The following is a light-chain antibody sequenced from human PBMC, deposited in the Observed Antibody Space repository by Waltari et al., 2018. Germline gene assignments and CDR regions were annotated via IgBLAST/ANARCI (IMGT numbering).Light chain of an antibody. CDR1: ASTLGAHL. J-gene: IGLJ3*02. Sequence: QPVLTQPPSVSGTPGQRVTISCSGRASTLGAHLLTWYQQLPGTAPKLLIYRSDLRPSGVPDRFSGSKSGTSASLAISGLQSEDEADYFCASWDDSLNGHWVFGGGTKVTVL. CDR3: ASWDDSLNGHWV. CDR2: RSD. V-gene: IGLV1-44*01.